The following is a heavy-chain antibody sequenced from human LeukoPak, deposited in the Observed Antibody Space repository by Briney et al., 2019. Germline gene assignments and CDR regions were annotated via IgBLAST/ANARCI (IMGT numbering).Heavy chain of an antibody. CDR3: ARPGYYDSSGYYYFDY. D-gene: IGHD3-22*01. V-gene: IGHV5-51*01. J-gene: IGHJ4*02. CDR1: GYSFTSYW. Sequence: GESLKISCKCSGYSFTSYWIGWVRQMPGKGLEWMGIIYPGDSDTRYSPSFQGQVTISADKSISTAYLQWSSLKASDTAMYYCARPGYYDSSGYYYFDYWGQGTLVTVSS. CDR2: IYPGDSDT.